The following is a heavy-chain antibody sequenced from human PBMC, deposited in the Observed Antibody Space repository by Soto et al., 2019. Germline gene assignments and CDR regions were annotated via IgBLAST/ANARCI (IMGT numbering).Heavy chain of an antibody. CDR1: GGTFSSYA. J-gene: IGHJ3*02. Sequence: SVKVSCKASGGTFSSYAISWVRQAPGQGLEWMGGIIPIFGTANYAQKFQGRATITADESTSTAYMELSSLRSEDTAVYYCAREIGSGYGDAFDIWGQGTMVTVSS. D-gene: IGHD3-22*01. V-gene: IGHV1-69*13. CDR2: IIPIFGTA. CDR3: AREIGSGYGDAFDI.